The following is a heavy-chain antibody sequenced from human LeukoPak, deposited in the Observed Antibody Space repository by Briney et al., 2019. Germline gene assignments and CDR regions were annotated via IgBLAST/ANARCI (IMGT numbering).Heavy chain of an antibody. CDR3: VRNAGDY. Sequence: PSETLSLTCTISGGSIGSHYRSWIRQPPGKGLEWIGYIYYSGSTNYNPSLKSRVTMSVDTSKNQFSLKLSSVTAADTAVYYCVRNAGDYWGQGTLVTVSS. J-gene: IGHJ4*02. CDR1: GGSIGSHY. V-gene: IGHV4-59*11. CDR2: IYYSGST. D-gene: IGHD6-13*01.